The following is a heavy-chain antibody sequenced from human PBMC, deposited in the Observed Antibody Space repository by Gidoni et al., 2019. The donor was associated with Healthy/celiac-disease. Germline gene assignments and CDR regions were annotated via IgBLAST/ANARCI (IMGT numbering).Heavy chain of an antibody. CDR3: AKRYFDWFFPFDY. CDR1: GGSITSRSYY. J-gene: IGHJ4*02. Sequence: QLQLQESAPGLVKPSETLSLTCTVSGGSITSRSYYWGWIRPPPGKGLELIGSIYYSGSTYYNPSLKSRVTISVDTSKNQFSLKLSSVTAADTAVYYCAKRYFDWFFPFDYWGQGTLVTVSS. V-gene: IGHV4-39*01. CDR2: IYYSGST. D-gene: IGHD3-9*01.